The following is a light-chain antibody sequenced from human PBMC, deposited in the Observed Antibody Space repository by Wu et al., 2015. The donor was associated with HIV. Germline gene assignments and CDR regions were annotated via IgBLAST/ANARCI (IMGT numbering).Light chain of an antibody. J-gene: IGKJ2*01. CDR2: SAS. CDR1: DDINTF. V-gene: IGKV1-27*01. CDR3: LKYDAVPRT. Sequence: DIQMTQSPSFLSASIGDRVTMTCRASDDINTFLAWYQLKPGKVPRLLIFSASTLVSGVSSRFGGSGSGTDFTLTIDDLQREDVATYFCLKYDAVPRTFGQGT.